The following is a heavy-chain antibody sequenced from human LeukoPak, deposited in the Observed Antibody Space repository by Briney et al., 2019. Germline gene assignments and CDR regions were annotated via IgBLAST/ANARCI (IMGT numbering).Heavy chain of an antibody. Sequence: SQTLSLTCAISGDSVSSNSPAWNWIRQSPSRGLEWLGRIYYRSKWYNDYAVSVKSRITINPDTSKNQFSLQLNSVTPEDTAVYYCAREADCSSTSCYAGPVDYWGQGTLVTVSS. CDR1: GDSVSSNSPA. CDR3: AREADCSSTSCYAGPVDY. V-gene: IGHV6-1*01. J-gene: IGHJ4*02. CDR2: IYYRSKWYN. D-gene: IGHD2-2*01.